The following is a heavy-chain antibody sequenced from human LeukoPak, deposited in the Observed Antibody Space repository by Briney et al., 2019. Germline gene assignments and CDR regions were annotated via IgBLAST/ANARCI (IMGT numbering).Heavy chain of an antibody. CDR2: ISNTFDI. CDR3: ARDFNWCFDN. D-gene: IGHD3-9*01. J-gene: IGHJ4*02. Sequence: GGSLRLSCAASGFTFSAYIMNWVRQAPGKGLEWVSYISNTFDIYYADSVKGRFAISRDNAKNSLYLQMNSLGVEDTAVYYCARDFNWCFDNWGQGTLVTVSS. CDR1: GFTFSAYI. V-gene: IGHV3-69-1*01.